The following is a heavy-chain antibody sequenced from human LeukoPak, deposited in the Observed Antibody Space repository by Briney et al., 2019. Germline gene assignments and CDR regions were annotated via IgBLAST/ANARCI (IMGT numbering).Heavy chain of an antibody. Sequence: PSETLSLTCTVSGGSISSSSYYWGWIRQPPGKGLEWIGSIYYSGSTYYNPSLKSRVTISVDTSKNQFSLKLSSVTAADTAVYYCARLGGQTPQIDYWGQGTLVTVSS. V-gene: IGHV4-39*01. CDR3: ARLGGQTPQIDY. CDR1: GGSISSSSYY. D-gene: IGHD3-16*01. J-gene: IGHJ4*02. CDR2: IYYSGST.